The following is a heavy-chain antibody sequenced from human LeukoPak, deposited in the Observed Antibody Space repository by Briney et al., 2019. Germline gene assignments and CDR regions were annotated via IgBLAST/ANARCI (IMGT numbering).Heavy chain of an antibody. J-gene: IGHJ4*02. CDR3: ARSPTKRVPEDY. V-gene: IGHV4-4*02. CDR2: IFHSGST. CDR1: GFTFSSYW. D-gene: IGHD2-2*01. Sequence: GSLRLSCAASGFTFSSYWMSWVRQAPGKGLEWIGQIFHSGSTSYSPSLKSRVTISMDKSKNQISLRLTSVTAADTAVYYCARSPTKRVPEDYWGQGTLVTVSS.